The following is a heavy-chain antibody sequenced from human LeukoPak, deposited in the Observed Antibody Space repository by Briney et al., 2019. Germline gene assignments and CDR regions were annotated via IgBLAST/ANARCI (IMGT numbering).Heavy chain of an antibody. CDR1: GGSVSSSSYY. J-gene: IGHJ4*02. D-gene: IGHD3-10*01. CDR3: ARQGGSGRSLDY. CDR2: FYYSGST. V-gene: IGHV4-39*01. Sequence: SETLSLTCTVSGGSVSSSSYYWGWIRQPPGTGLEWIGSFYYSGSTYYNPSLKSRVTISVDTSKNQFSLKLNSVTASDTAVYYCARQGGSGRSLDYWGQGTLVTVSS.